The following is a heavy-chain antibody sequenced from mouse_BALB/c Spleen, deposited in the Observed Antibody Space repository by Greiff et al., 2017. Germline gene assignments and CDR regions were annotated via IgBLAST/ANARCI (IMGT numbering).Heavy chain of an antibody. J-gene: IGHJ4*01. D-gene: IGHD3-3*01. CDR3: ARSGHSAMDY. Sequence: EVHLVESGGGLVQPGGSRKLSCAASGFTFSSFGMHWVRQAPEKGLEWVAYISSGSSTIYYADTVKGRFTISRDNPKNTLFLQMTSLRSEDTAMYYCARSGHSAMDYWGQGTSVTVSA. V-gene: IGHV5-17*02. CDR2: ISSGSSTI. CDR1: GFTFSSFG.